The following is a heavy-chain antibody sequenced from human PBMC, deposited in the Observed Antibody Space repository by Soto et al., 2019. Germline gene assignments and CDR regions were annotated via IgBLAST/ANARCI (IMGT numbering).Heavy chain of an antibody. CDR3: AKVTQDVGFDTWDSSCYYDWFDP. CDR2: ISYDGSNK. V-gene: IGHV3-30*18. Sequence: GGSLRLSCAASGFTFSSYGMHWVRQAPGKGLEWVAVISYDGSNKYYADSVKGRLTISRDNSKNTLYLQMNSLRAEDTAVYDCAKVTQDVGFDTWDSSCYYDWFDPWGQGTLVTVSS. CDR1: GFTFSSYG. D-gene: IGHD3-22*01. J-gene: IGHJ5*02.